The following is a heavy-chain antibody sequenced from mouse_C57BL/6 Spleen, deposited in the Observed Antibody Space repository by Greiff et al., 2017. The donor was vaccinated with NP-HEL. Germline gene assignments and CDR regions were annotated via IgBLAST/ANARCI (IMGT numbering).Heavy chain of an antibody. Sequence: EVMLVESGGGLVQPGGSMKLSCAASGFTFSDAWMDWVRQSPEKGLEWVAEIRNKANNHATYYAESVKGRFTISRDDSKSSVYLQMNSLRAEDTGIYYCTRRGQLRLRRAMDYWGQGTSVTVSS. V-gene: IGHV6-6*01. CDR1: GFTFSDAW. J-gene: IGHJ4*01. CDR3: TRRGQLRLRRAMDY. CDR2: IRNKANNHAT. D-gene: IGHD3-2*02.